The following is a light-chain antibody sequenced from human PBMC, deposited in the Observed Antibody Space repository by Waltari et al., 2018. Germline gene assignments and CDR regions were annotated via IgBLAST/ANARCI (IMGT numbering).Light chain of an antibody. CDR2: SHN. Sequence: QSVLTQPPSASGTPGQRVTISCYGGMSNIGDNTVNWYQQVPGTAPKLLIYSHNQRPSGVPYRFSVSISGTPASLAISGRQAEDEADYYCSAWDDRLNGYVFGTGTKVTVL. J-gene: IGLJ1*01. CDR1: MSNIGDNT. V-gene: IGLV1-44*01. CDR3: SAWDDRLNGYV.